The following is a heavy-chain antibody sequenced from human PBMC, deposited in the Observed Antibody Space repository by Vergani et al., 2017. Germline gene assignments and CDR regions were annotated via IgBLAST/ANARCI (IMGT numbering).Heavy chain of an antibody. J-gene: IGHJ3*02. D-gene: IGHD4-17*01. CDR1: GFTFSGSA. CDR2: IRSKANSYAT. V-gene: IGHV3-73*01. Sequence: EVQLVESGGGLVQPGGSLKLSCAASGFTFSGSAMHWVRQASGKGLEWVGRIRSKANSYATAYAASVKGRFTISRDDSKNTADLQMNSLKTEDTAVYYCTSDYGDYVMTGDAFDIWGQGTMVTVSS. CDR3: TSDYGDYVMTGDAFDI.